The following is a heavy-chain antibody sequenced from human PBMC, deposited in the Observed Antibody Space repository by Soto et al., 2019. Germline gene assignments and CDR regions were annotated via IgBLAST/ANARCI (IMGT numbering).Heavy chain of an antibody. J-gene: IGHJ4*02. CDR2: IWYDGYNK. CDR3: ARVVSDYVYLDY. CDR1: GFTFSSYG. Sequence: GGSLRLSCAASGFTFSSYGMHWVRQAPGKGLQWVAVIWYDGYNKYYADSVKGRFTISRDNSKNTLYLQMNSLRAEDTAVYYCARVVSDYVYLDYWGQGTLVTVSS. V-gene: IGHV3-33*01. D-gene: IGHD4-17*01.